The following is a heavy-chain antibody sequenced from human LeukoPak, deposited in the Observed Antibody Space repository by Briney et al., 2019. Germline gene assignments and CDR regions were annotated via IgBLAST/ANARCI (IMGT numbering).Heavy chain of an antibody. CDR1: GFMFDDYA. Sequence: GGSLRLSCGASGFMFDDYAMHWVRQVPGRGLEWVSLISGDGVSSFYADSVRGRFTISRDNNNNSLSLQMHSLTAEDTAFYYCAREQFSHTSNYFDNWGQGILVTVSS. V-gene: IGHV3-43*02. J-gene: IGHJ4*02. CDR3: AREQFSHTSNYFDN. CDR2: ISGDGVSS. D-gene: IGHD5-24*01.